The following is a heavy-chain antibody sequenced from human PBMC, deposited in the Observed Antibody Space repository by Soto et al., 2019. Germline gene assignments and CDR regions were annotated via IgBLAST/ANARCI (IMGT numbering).Heavy chain of an antibody. V-gene: IGHV4-61*01. D-gene: IGHD1-26*01. J-gene: IGHJ4*02. Sequence: QVQLQESGPGLVKPSETLSLTCTVSGGSVGSGSYYWSWIRQPPGKGLECIGYIYYSGSTNYNPSHKCRVTISVDLSKNQYARKLSCVSAADTAVYDCARDAQWELRLWGQGTLVTVSS. CDR2: IYYSGST. CDR3: ARDAQWELRL. CDR1: GGSVGSGSYY.